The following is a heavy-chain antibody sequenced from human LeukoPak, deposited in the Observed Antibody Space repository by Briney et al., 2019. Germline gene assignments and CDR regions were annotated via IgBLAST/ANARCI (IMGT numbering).Heavy chain of an antibody. CDR3: ASEDAYCGGDCYPY. CDR1: GGSFSGYY. D-gene: IGHD2-21*02. V-gene: IGHV4-34*01. J-gene: IGHJ4*02. Sequence: SETLSLTCAVYGGSFSGYYWSWIRQPPGKGLEWIGEINHSGSTNYNPSLKSRVTISVDTSKNQFSLKLSSVTAADTAVYYCASEDAYCGGDCYPYWGQGTLVTVSP. CDR2: INHSGST.